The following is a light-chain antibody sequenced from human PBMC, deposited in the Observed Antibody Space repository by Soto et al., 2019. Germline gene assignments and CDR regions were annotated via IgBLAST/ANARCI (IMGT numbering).Light chain of an antibody. V-gene: IGKV1-8*01. CDR2: AAS. J-gene: IGKJ2*01. CDR1: QGMSCY. CDR3: QQYYSYPYT. Sequence: AIRMTQSPSSLSASTGDRVTITCRASQGMSCYLALYQQKPGKAPKLLIYAASTLQSGVPSRFSGSGSGTDFTLTISCLQSEDFATYYCQQYYSYPYTFGQGTKLEIK.